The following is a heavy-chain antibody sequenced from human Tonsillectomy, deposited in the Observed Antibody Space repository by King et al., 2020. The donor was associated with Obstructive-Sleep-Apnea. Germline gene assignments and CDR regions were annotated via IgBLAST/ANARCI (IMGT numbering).Heavy chain of an antibody. V-gene: IGHV4-59*08. CDR2: INYSGST. CDR3: ARLRSVAGTRTPSFDV. D-gene: IGHD6-19*01. J-gene: IGHJ3*01. Sequence: VQLQESGPGLVKPSETLSLTCAVSGGSISSHYWSWIRQPPGKGLEWIGYINYSGSTNYNPSLKSRVTISLEKSKNQFSLRLRSVTAADTAVYYCARLRSVAGTRTPSFDVWGQGPLVTVSS. CDR1: GGSISSHY.